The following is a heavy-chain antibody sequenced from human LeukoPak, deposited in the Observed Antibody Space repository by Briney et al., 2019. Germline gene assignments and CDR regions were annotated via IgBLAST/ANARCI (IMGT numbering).Heavy chain of an antibody. CDR3: ARVGDGHSVNYLDS. Sequence: PGGSLRLSCAASGFTFGSYGMTWVRQAPGKGLEWVSYISSGATTVYYADSVMGRFTVSRDNANNSLYLQMNSLRDEDTAMFYCARVGDGHSVNYLDSWGQGTLVTVSS. CDR1: GFTFGSYG. CDR2: ISSGATTV. D-gene: IGHD5-24*01. J-gene: IGHJ4*02. V-gene: IGHV3-48*02.